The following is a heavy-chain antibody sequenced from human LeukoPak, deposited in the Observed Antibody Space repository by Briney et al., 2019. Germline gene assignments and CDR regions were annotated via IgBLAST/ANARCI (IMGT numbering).Heavy chain of an antibody. V-gene: IGHV3-21*01. Sequence: GGSLRLSCAASGFTFSNYALTWVRQAPGRGLEWVSSISSSSSNIYYADSVRGRFTISRDNAKNSLYLQMDSLRVEDTALYYCAREAKVGSSLYFDYWGQGTLVTVSS. D-gene: IGHD6-6*01. CDR2: ISSSSSNI. CDR3: AREAKVGSSLYFDY. J-gene: IGHJ4*02. CDR1: GFTFSNYA.